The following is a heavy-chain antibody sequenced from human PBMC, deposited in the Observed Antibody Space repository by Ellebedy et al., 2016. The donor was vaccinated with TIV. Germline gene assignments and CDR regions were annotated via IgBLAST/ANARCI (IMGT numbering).Heavy chain of an antibody. J-gene: IGHJ6*02. CDR1: GDSVSPDIG. V-gene: IGHV6-1*01. Sequence: SQTLSLTCVISGDSVSPDIGWNWIRQSPSRGLEWLGRTYYRSKWNNDYAVSLKSRITINPDTSKNLFSLQLNSVIPDDTAVYYCARGWFGSGMGVWGQGTTVTVSS. CDR3: ARGWFGSGMGV. D-gene: IGHD3-16*01. CDR2: TYYRSKWNN.